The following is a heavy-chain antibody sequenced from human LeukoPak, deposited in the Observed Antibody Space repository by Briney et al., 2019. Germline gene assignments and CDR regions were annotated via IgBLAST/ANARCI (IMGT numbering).Heavy chain of an antibody. D-gene: IGHD4-23*01. CDR2: ISGSGGST. Sequence: GGSLRLSCAASGFTFSNYAMSWVRQAPGKGLEWVSSISGSGGSTYYVDSVKGRFTMSKDNSKNTLHLQMNILRAEDTAAYYCAKLGGNVAFWGQGTLVTVSS. CDR1: GFTFSNYA. J-gene: IGHJ4*02. V-gene: IGHV3-23*02. CDR3: AKLGGNVAF.